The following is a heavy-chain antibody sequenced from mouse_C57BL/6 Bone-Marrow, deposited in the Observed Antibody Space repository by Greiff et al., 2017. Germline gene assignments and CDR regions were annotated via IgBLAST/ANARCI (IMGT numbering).Heavy chain of an antibody. V-gene: IGHV1-20*01. CDR1: GYSFTGYF. CDR3: ARETLWYYFDY. CDR2: INPNNGDT. J-gene: IGHJ2*01. D-gene: IGHD1-1*02. Sequence: EVQLQQSGPELVQPGDSVQISCQASGYSFTGYFLNWVMQSHGKSLEWIGRINPNNGDTSYNQKFKGKATLTVDQSSITAHMELRSLTSEDSAVYYCARETLWYYFDYWGQGTTRTVS.